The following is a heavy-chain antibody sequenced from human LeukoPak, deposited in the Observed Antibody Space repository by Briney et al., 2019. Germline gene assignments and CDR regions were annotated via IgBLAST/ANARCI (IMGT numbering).Heavy chain of an antibody. J-gene: IGHJ4*02. CDR1: GGTFSSYS. Sequence: GASVKVSCKASGGTFSSYSINWVRQAPGQGLEWMGGIIPIFGTANYAQKFQGRVTITADKSTSTAYMELSSLRSEDTAVYYCARARADTTYYYDSSGLRSEAYYFDYWGQGTLVTVSS. V-gene: IGHV1-69*06. D-gene: IGHD3-22*01. CDR2: IIPIFGTA. CDR3: ARARADTTYYYDSSGLRSEAYYFDY.